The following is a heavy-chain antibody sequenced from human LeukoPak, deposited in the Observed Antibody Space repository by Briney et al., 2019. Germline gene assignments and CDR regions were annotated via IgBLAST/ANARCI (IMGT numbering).Heavy chain of an antibody. J-gene: IGHJ4*02. CDR3: ARGQEFDDGVFDS. D-gene: IGHD1-1*01. CDR1: GFSFSRFA. CDR2: IRSNGATA. V-gene: IGHV3-23*01. Sequence: GGSLRLSCAASGFSFSRFAMTWVRQAPGKGLEWVSTIRSNGATASNADSVKGRFTISRVNSKNTVYLQVNSLRVEDTAIYYCARGQEFDDGVFDSWGQGTLVTVSS.